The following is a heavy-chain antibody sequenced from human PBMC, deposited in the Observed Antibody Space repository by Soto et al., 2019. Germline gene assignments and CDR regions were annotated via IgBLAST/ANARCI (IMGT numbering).Heavy chain of an antibody. D-gene: IGHD2-21*01. Sequence: QVHLVQSGAEVKKPGSSVKVSSKASGGTFSSHGISWVRQVPGQGLEWMGGIIPMFGTATSTQNFQGRLTITADESTSTAYIELSSLTSEDTAVYSCARSVGVTTLSYLDFWGQGPLVTVSS. V-gene: IGHV1-69*01. CDR1: GGTFSSHG. J-gene: IGHJ4*02. CDR3: ARSVGVTTLSYLDF. CDR2: IIPMFGTA.